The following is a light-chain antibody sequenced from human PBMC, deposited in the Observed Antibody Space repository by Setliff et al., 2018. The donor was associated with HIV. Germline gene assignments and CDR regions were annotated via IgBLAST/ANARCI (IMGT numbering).Light chain of an antibody. CDR1: SSDVGTYNF. CDR3: CSYAGSYLV. V-gene: IGLV2-11*01. CDR2: DVS. J-gene: IGLJ2*01. Sequence: QCALAQPASVSGSPGQSITISCTGTSSDVGTYNFVSWYQQYPGKAPKLMIYDVSKRPSGVPDRFSGSKSGNTASLTISGLQAEDEADYYCCSYAGSYLVFGGGTK.